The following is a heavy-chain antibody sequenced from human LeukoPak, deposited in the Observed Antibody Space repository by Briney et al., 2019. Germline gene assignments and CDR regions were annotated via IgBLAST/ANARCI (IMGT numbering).Heavy chain of an antibody. CDR1: GGSFSGYY. CDR2: INHSGRI. D-gene: IGHD3-10*01. V-gene: IGHV4-34*01. CDR3: ARGGRSGYFGSGSHDY. J-gene: IGHJ4*02. Sequence: SETLSLTCAVYGGSFSGYYWSWIRQPPGKGLEWIGEINHSGRINCNPSLKSRVTISVHTSENQFSLELSSVTAADTAVYYCARGGRSGYFGSGSHDYWGQGTLVTVSS.